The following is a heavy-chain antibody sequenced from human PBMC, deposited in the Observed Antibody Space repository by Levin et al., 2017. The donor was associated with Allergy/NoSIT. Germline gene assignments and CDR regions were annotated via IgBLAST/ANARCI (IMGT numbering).Heavy chain of an antibody. V-gene: IGHV4-34*01. CDR3: ARSVAGTDQ. CDR2: INHSGST. J-gene: IGHJ4*02. Sequence: SETLSLTCAVYGGSFSGYYWSWIRQPPGKGLEWIGEINHSGSTNYNPSLKSRVSISVDTSKNQFSLKLNSVTAADTAVYYCARSVAGTDQWGQGTLVTVSS. D-gene: IGHD6-19*01. CDR1: GGSFSGYY.